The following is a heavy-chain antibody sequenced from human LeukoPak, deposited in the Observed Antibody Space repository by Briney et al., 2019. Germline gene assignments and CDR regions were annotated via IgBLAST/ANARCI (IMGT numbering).Heavy chain of an antibody. V-gene: IGHV1-46*01. CDR1: GYTFTSYY. CDR3: ARDPYSITMVRGVIITRRHFDY. CDR2: INPSGGST. D-gene: IGHD3-10*01. J-gene: IGHJ4*02. Sequence: ASVKVSCKASGYTFTSYYMHWVRQAPGQGLEWMGIINPSGGSTSYAQKFQGRVTMTRDTSTSTVYMELSSLRSEDTAVYYCARDPYSITMVRGVIITRRHFDYWGQGTLVTVSS.